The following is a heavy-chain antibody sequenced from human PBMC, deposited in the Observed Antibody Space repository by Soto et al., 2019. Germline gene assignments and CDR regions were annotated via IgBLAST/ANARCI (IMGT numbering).Heavy chain of an antibody. CDR3: VRDISGPAERNWFDP. V-gene: IGHV3-21*01. Sequence: GGSLSLSCVTSGMTFADYNTNWVRQAPWKGLEWVSTISRSSTYFYYADSVKGRFTVSRDDAKNSLFLHMGGLTTDDTGVYFCVRDISGPAERNWFDPWGQGTLVTVS. CDR1: GMTFADYN. CDR2: ISRSSTYF. J-gene: IGHJ5*02. D-gene: IGHD6-19*01.